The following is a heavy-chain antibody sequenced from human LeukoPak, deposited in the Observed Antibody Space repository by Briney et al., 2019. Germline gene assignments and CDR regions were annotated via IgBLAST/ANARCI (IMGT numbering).Heavy chain of an antibody. D-gene: IGHD6-19*01. V-gene: IGHV3-21*01. CDR1: GFTFSSYS. Sequence: PGGSLRLSCAASGFTFSSYSMNWVRQAPGKGLEWVSSISSSSSYIYYADSVKGRFTISRDNAKNSLYLQMNSLRAEDTAVYYCARDLYSSAYSPFDYWGQGTLVTVSS. CDR3: ARDLYSSAYSPFDY. CDR2: ISSSSSYI. J-gene: IGHJ4*02.